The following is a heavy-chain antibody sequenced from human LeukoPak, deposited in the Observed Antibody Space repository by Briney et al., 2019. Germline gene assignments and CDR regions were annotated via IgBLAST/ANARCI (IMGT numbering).Heavy chain of an antibody. V-gene: IGHV3-48*02. CDR2: ISGSSSTI. CDR1: GFTFSSCS. Sequence: PGGSLRLSCAASGFTFSSCSMNWVRQAPGKGLEWVSSISGSSSTIYYADSVKGRFTISRDNAKNSLYLQMNSLRDEDTAVYYCASPARDGYSVFDYWGQGTLVTVSS. CDR3: ASPARDGYSVFDY. J-gene: IGHJ4*02. D-gene: IGHD5-24*01.